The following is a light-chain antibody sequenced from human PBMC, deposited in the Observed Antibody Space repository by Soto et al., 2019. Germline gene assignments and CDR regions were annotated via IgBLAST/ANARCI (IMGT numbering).Light chain of an antibody. CDR3: QQYGSSPRT. CDR1: HTISSSY. Sequence: EIGLSQSPGTLSLPPGERATLSCRASHTISSSYLAWYQQKPGQAPRLLMYGISRRATGIPDRFSGSGSGTDFTLTISRLEPEDFAVYYCQQYGSSPRTFGQGTKVDI. CDR2: GIS. V-gene: IGKV3-20*01. J-gene: IGKJ1*01.